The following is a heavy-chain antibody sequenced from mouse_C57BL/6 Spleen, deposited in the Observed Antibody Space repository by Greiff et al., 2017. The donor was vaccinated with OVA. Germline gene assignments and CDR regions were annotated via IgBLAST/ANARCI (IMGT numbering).Heavy chain of an antibody. V-gene: IGHV5-6*02. CDR3: ARQGNYYGSSYDY. J-gene: IGHJ2*01. CDR1: GFTFSSYG. Sequence: DVMLVESGGDLVKPGGSLKLSCAASGFTFSSYGMSWVRQTPDKRLEWVATISSGGSYNYYPDSVKGRFTISRDNAKNTLYLQMSSLKSEDTAMYYGARQGNYYGSSYDYWGQGTTLTVYS. D-gene: IGHD1-1*01. CDR2: ISSGGSYN.